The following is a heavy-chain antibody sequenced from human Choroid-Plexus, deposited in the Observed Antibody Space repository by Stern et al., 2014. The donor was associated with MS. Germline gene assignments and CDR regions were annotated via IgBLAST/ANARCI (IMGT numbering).Heavy chain of an antibody. J-gene: IGHJ5*02. V-gene: IGHV3-30*18. Sequence: QVQLVQSGGGVVQPGRPLRLSCVASGFTFGSCAMHWVRQAPGKGLEWVAGVTDDGSNKYYADSVKGRFTISRDNSQNTLYMQMSSLSPEDTAVYYCAKDRQYLTYFFDHWGQGSLVTVSS. CDR1: GFTFGSCA. D-gene: IGHD2/OR15-2a*01. CDR3: AKDRQYLTYFFDH. CDR2: VTDDGSNK.